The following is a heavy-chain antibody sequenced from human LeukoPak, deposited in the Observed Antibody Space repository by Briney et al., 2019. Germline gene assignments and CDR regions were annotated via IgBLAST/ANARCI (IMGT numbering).Heavy chain of an antibody. Sequence: GGSLRLSCAASGFTFSSYAMHWVRQAPGKGLEWVAVISYDGSNKYYADSVKGRFTISRDNSKNTLYLQMNSLRAEDTAVYYCAMPTHSGSYLKLFDYWGQGTLVTVSS. D-gene: IGHD1-26*01. J-gene: IGHJ4*02. V-gene: IGHV3-30-3*01. CDR1: GFTFSSYA. CDR3: AMPTHSGSYLKLFDY. CDR2: ISYDGSNK.